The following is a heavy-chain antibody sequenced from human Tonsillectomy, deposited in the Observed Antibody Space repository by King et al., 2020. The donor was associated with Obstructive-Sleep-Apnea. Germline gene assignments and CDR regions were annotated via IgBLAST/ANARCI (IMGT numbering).Heavy chain of an antibody. D-gene: IGHD2-21*02. J-gene: IGHJ3*02. CDR2: IGTAGDP. V-gene: IGHV3-13*05. Sequence: VQLVESGGGLVQPGGSLRLSCAASGFTFSNYDMHWVRQGTGKGLEWVSTIGTAGDPYYPASVKGRFTISRENAKNSLYLQMNSLRAGDTAVYYCARGVRYCGGDCHSYAFDIWGQGTMVTVSS. CDR3: ARGVRYCGGDCHSYAFDI. CDR1: GFTFSNYD.